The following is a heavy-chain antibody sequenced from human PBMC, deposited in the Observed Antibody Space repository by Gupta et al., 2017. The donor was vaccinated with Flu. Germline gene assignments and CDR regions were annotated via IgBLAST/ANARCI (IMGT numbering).Heavy chain of an antibody. CDR3: ANNVPIVAYYMDV. CDR2: VTVSGSNT. V-gene: IGHV3-23*01. Sequence: RQAPGKGLEGVAAVTVSGSNTFYTDSVKGRFTISRDNSKNTLYLQMSSLRAEDTVLYYCANNVPIVAYYMDVWCKGTTVSVS. D-gene: IGHD2-15*01. J-gene: IGHJ6*03.